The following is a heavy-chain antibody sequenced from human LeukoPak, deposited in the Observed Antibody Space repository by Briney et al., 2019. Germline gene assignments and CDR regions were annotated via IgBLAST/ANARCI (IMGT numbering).Heavy chain of an antibody. CDR1: GFTFSGYG. Sequence: PGGSLRLSCAASGFTFSGYGMHWVRQAPGKGLEWVAVIWYDGSKKYYADSVKGRFTISRDNSKNTLYLQMNGLRVEDTAVYYCAKGIEGADVFDIWGQGTMVTVSS. V-gene: IGHV3-33*06. CDR3: AKGIEGADVFDI. J-gene: IGHJ3*02. CDR2: IWYDGSKK.